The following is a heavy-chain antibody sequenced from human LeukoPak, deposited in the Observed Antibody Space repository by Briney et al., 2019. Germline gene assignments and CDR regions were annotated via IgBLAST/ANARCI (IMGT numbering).Heavy chain of an antibody. V-gene: IGHV4-39*01. D-gene: IGHD3-16*01. Sequence: SETLSLTCTVSGGSIITSSFYWGWIRQPPGKGLEWIGDIYYSGSTYYNPSLKSRVTISVDTSKNQFSLKLSSVTAADTAVYYCARRPLSPWPGGVGYYYYMDVWGKGTTVTVSS. CDR2: IYYSGST. J-gene: IGHJ6*03. CDR3: ARRPLSPWPGGVGYYYYMDV. CDR1: GGSIITSSFY.